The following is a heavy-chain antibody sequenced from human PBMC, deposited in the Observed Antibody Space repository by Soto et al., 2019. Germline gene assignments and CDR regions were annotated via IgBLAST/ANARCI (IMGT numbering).Heavy chain of an antibody. CDR2: IYWDNDR. J-gene: IGHJ4*02. Sequence: QFTLEASGPALVNPTQTLTLTCTFSGFSLSTSGVGVGWIRQPPGKALEWLGLIYWDNDRRYSPSLRSRLTISKVTSKNQVVLTMPDMGAVDTATYYCAHRRGGYNGNEVNFDYWGQGTLVTVSS. D-gene: IGHD1-20*01. CDR3: AHRRGGYNGNEVNFDY. V-gene: IGHV2-5*02. CDR1: GFSLSTSGVG.